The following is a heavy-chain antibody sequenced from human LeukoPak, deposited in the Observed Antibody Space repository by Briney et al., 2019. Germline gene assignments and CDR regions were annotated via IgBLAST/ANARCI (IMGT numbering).Heavy chain of an antibody. V-gene: IGHV3-23*01. CDR3: AAGGGKKFDP. D-gene: IGHD4-23*01. J-gene: IGHJ5*02. Sequence: PGGSLRPSCAASGLTFTTTAFTWVPQAPGKGREGGSSFGGSRDYTYYADTVKGRFTIPRDNSKNTVYLQINTLRAQDTAVYYCAAGGGKKFDPWGQGTQVTVSS. CDR1: GLTFTTTA. CDR2: FGGSRDYT.